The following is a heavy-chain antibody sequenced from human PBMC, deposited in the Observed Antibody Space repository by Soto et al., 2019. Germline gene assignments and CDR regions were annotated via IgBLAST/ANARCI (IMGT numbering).Heavy chain of an antibody. Sequence: PSETLSLTCTVSGGSISSGGYYWSWIRQHPGKGLEWIGYIYYSGSTYYNPSLKSRVTISVDTSKNQFSLKLSSVTAADTAVYYCARSVRGVIIIWFDPRGQGTLVTVSS. J-gene: IGHJ5*02. CDR1: GGSISSGGYY. CDR3: ARSVRGVIIIWFDP. D-gene: IGHD3-10*01. CDR2: IYYSGST. V-gene: IGHV4-31*03.